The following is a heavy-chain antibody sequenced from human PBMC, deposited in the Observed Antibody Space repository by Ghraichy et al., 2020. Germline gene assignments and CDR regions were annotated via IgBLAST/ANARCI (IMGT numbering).Heavy chain of an antibody. CDR3: ASSAVTSYYGTALDY. CDR2: IYIDESSA. D-gene: IGHD1-26*01. CDR1: GFTFTDYW. Sequence: GGSLRLSCAASGFTFTDYWMHWVRQAPGKGLVWVSRIYIDESSATYADSVKGRFTISRDNAKNTLFLQMNSLRVDDTAIYYCASSAVTSYYGTALDYWGQGTLVTVSS. V-gene: IGHV3-74*01. J-gene: IGHJ4*02.